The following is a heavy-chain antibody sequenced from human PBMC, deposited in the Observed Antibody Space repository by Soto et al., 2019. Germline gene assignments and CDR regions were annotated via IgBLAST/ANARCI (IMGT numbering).Heavy chain of an antibody. J-gene: IGHJ6*01. CDR2: IVPLFRTT. D-gene: IGHD3-16*01. CDR1: GGTFSSYA. Sequence: QVQLVQSGAEAKKPGSSVKVSCKTSGGTFSSYAISWVRQAPGQGLEWMGGIVPLFRTTNYAQKFQGRVTITPDKYPYTGDIGVGGMESGDPAGVYFARGGNRCPRANLLGRSGLGGRGQGTKGPVS. V-gene: IGHV1-69*06. CDR3: ARGGNRCPRANLLGRSGLGG.